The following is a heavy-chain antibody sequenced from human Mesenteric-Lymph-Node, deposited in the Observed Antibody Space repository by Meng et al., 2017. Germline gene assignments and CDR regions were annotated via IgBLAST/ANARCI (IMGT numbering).Heavy chain of an antibody. CDR2: IYTSGST. V-gene: IGHV4-61*02. CDR3: ARARTESRIQLWSYYFDY. Sequence: SETLSLTCTVSGGSISSGSYYWSWIRQPAGKGLEWIGRIYTSGSTNYNPSLKSRVTISVDTSKNQFSLKLSSVTAADTAVYYCARARTESRIQLWSYYFDYWGQGTLVTVSS. J-gene: IGHJ4*02. D-gene: IGHD5-18*01. CDR1: GGSISSGSYY.